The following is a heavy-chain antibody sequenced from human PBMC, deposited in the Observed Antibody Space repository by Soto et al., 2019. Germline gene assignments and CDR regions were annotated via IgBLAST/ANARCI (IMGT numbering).Heavy chain of an antibody. D-gene: IGHD3-22*01. CDR3: ARLGAYYQALDS. Sequence: SETLSLTCAVYGGSLSGYYWTWVRQPPGKGLEWIGYVYYAGTTTYNPSLKSRVSISKDTSKNEVSLKLSSVTAADTAVYYCARLGAYYQALDSWGQGTLVTVSS. CDR1: GGSLSGYY. V-gene: IGHV4-59*08. J-gene: IGHJ4*02. CDR2: VYYAGTT.